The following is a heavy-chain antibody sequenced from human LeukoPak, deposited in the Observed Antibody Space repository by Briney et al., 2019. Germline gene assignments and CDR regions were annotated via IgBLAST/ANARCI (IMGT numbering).Heavy chain of an antibody. CDR3: ARYAPESYFDY. Sequence: PSETLSLTCAVYGGSFSGYYWSWIRQPPGKGLEWIRGINHSGSTSYNPSLKSRVTISVDTSKNQFSLKLSSVTAADTAVYYCARYAPESYFDYWGQGTLVTVSS. J-gene: IGHJ4*02. CDR1: GGSFSGYY. V-gene: IGHV4-34*01. CDR2: INHSGST.